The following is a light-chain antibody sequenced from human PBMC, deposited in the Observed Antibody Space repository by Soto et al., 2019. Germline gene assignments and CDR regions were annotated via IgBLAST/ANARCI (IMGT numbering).Light chain of an antibody. CDR2: ASS. V-gene: IGKV3-15*01. CDR3: QQYNTLPRT. CDR1: QTISSN. J-gene: IGKJ1*01. Sequence: DIVMTQSPATLSVSPGVRATLSCRASQTISSNLAWYQQKPGQAPRLLIYASSTRATGIPARFSGSGSGTEFTLTISSLQSEDFALYYCQQYNTLPRTFGQETKVEIK.